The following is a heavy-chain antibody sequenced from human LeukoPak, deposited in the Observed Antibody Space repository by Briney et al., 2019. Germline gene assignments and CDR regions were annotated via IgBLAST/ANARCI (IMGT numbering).Heavy chain of an antibody. CDR1: GGSISSGGYY. D-gene: IGHD3-10*01. J-gene: IGHJ6*02. Sequence: SETLSLTCTVSGGSISSGGYYWSWIRQHPGKGLEWIGYIYYSGSTYYNPSLKSRVTISVDTSKNQFSLKLSSVTAADTAVYYCARDPYGSGSYYTHHYYYYGMDVWGQGTTVTVSS. CDR3: ARDPYGSGSYYTHHYYYYGMDV. V-gene: IGHV4-31*03. CDR2: IYYSGST.